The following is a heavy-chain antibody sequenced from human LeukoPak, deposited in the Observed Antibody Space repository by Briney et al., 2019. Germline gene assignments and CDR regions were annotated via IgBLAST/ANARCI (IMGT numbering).Heavy chain of an antibody. D-gene: IGHD3-22*01. CDR2: ISGSGDNT. J-gene: IGHJ4*02. V-gene: IGHV3-23*01. CDR3: AKGSYYDSSGSFYFDY. CDR1: GFTFSSYA. Sequence: GGSLRLSCAASGFTFSSYAMSWVRQAPGKGLEWVSGISGSGDNTYYADSVKGRFTISRDNSKNTLYVQVNSLGTEDMAAYYCAKGSYYDSSGSFYFDYWGQGTLVTVSS.